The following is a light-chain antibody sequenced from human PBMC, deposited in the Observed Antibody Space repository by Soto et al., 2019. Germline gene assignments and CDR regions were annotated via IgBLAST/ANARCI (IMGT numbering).Light chain of an antibody. V-gene: IGLV1-40*01. CDR1: SSNIGAGYH. Sequence: QSVLTQPPSVSGAPGQRVTISCTGSSSNIGAGYHVHWYQQLPGTAPKLLIYGNINRPSGVPDRFSGSKSGTSASLAITGLRAEDESDYYCQSYDNSLSAWVFGGGTKVTVL. J-gene: IGLJ3*02. CDR3: QSYDNSLSAWV. CDR2: GNI.